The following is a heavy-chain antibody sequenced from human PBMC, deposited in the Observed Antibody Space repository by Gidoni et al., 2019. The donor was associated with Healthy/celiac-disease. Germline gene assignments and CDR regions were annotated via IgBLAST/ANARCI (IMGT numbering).Heavy chain of an antibody. CDR3: ARDLSRDGYNLDY. Sequence: QVQLVQSGAEVKKPGSSVKVSCKASGGTFSSYTISWVRPAPGQGLEWMGRIIPILGIANYAQKFQGRVTITADKSTSTAYMELSSLRSEDTAVYYCARDLSRDGYNLDYWGQGTLVTVSS. CDR2: IIPILGIA. V-gene: IGHV1-69*08. CDR1: GGTFSSYT. D-gene: IGHD5-12*01. J-gene: IGHJ4*02.